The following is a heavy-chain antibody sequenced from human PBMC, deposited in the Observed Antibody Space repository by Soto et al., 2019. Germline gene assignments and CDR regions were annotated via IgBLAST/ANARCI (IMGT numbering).Heavy chain of an antibody. D-gene: IGHD3-3*01. Sequence: PSETLSLTCTVSGGSISSSSYYWGWIRQPPGKGLEWIGSIYYSGSTYYNPSLKSRVTISVDTSKNQFSLKLSSVTAADTAVYYCASLLHYDFWSGYYSGSYYFDYWGQGTLVTVSS. CDR1: GGSISSSSYY. J-gene: IGHJ4*02. CDR2: IYYSGST. CDR3: ASLLHYDFWSGYYSGSYYFDY. V-gene: IGHV4-39*01.